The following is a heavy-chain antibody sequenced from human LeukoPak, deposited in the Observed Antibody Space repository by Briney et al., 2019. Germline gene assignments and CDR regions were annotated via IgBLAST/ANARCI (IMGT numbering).Heavy chain of an antibody. CDR3: AGMVRGVISMAFDY. V-gene: IGHV4-30-2*01. CDR2: IYHSGST. J-gene: IGHJ4*02. Sequence: SQTLSLTCAISGGSISSGGYSWSWIRQPPGKGLEWIGYIYHSGSTYYNPSLKSRVTISVDRSKNQFSLKLSSVTAADTAVYYYAGMVRGVISMAFDYWGQGTLVTVSS. CDR1: GGSISSGGYS. D-gene: IGHD3-10*01.